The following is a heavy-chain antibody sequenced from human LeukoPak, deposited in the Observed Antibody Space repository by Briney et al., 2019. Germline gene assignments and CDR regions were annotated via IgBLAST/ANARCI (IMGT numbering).Heavy chain of an antibody. D-gene: IGHD3-9*01. J-gene: IGHJ4*02. CDR2: IIPILGIA. CDR1: VGTFSSYA. CDR3: ARDHVDKSFDY. V-gene: IGHV1-69*04. Sequence: ASVKVSCKASVGTFSSYAISWVRQAPGQGLEWMGRIIPILGIANYAQKFQGRVTITADKSTSTAYMELSSLRSEDTAVYYCARDHVDKSFDYWGQGTLVTVSS.